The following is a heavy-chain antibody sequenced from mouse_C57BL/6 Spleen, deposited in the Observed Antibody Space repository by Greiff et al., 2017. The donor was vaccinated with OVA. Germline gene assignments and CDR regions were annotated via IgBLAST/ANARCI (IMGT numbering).Heavy chain of an antibody. J-gene: IGHJ3*01. CDR3: ARGGDIGYDYDSWFAY. CDR1: GYTFTSYW. Sequence: QVQLQQPGAELVRPGSSVKLSCKASGYTFTSYWMDWVKQRPGQGLEWIGNIYPSDSETHYNQKFKDKATLTVDKSSSTAYMQLSSLTSEDSAVYYCARGGDIGYDYDSWFAYWGQGTLVTVSA. CDR2: IYPSDSET. D-gene: IGHD2-4*01. V-gene: IGHV1-61*01.